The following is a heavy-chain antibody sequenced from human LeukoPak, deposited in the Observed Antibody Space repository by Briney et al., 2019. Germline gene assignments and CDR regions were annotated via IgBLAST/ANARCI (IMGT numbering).Heavy chain of an antibody. D-gene: IGHD3-10*01. J-gene: IGHJ4*02. CDR1: GFTFSSYW. CDR3: VRAYYYGSGSYPGDC. CDR2: INSDGSST. V-gene: IGHV3-74*01. Sequence: PGGSLRLSCAASGFTFSSYWMHWVRQAPGKGLVWVSRINSDGSSTTYADSVKGRFTISRDNAKDTLYLQMNSLRAEDTAVYYCVRAYYYGSGSYPGDCWGQGTLVTVSS.